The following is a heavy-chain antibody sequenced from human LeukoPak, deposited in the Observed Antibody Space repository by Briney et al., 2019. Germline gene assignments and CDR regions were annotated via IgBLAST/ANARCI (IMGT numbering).Heavy chain of an antibody. J-gene: IGHJ2*01. D-gene: IGHD3-22*01. Sequence: SETLSLTCTVSGGSISSSSYYWGWIRQPPGKGLEWIGSIYYSGSTYYNPSLKSRVTISVDTSKNQFSLKLSSVTAADTAVYYCASRRAYYYDSSGYPWYFDLWGRGTLVTVSS. V-gene: IGHV4-39*01. CDR3: ASRRAYYYDSSGYPWYFDL. CDR1: GGSISSSSYY. CDR2: IYYSGST.